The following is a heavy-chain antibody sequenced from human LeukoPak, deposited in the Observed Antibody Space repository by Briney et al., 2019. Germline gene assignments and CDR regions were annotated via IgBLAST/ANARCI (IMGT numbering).Heavy chain of an antibody. D-gene: IGHD3-22*01. CDR2: IWYDGSNK. CDR1: GFTFSSYG. V-gene: IGHV3-33*01. J-gene: IGHJ4*02. Sequence: PGRSLRLSCAASGFTFSSYGMHWVRQAPGKGLEWVAVIWYDGSNKYYADSVKGRFTISRDNSKNTLYLQMNSLRAEDTAVYYCARDRGYDSSGYYSRAFDYWGQGTLVTVSS. CDR3: ARDRGYDSSGYYSRAFDY.